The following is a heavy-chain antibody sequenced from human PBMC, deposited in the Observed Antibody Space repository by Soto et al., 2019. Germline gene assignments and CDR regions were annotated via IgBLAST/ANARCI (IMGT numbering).Heavy chain of an antibody. V-gene: IGHV7-4-1*01. CDR3: ARDVDLLEYSSSWADY. D-gene: IGHD6-6*01. CDR1: GYTFTSYA. Sequence: QVPLVQSGSELKKPGASVKVSCKASGYTFTSYAMNWVRQAPGQGLEWMGWINTNTGNPTYAQGFTGRFVFSLDTSVSTAYLQICSLKAEDTAVYYCARDVDLLEYSSSWADYWGQGTLVTVSS. J-gene: IGHJ4*02. CDR2: INTNTGNP.